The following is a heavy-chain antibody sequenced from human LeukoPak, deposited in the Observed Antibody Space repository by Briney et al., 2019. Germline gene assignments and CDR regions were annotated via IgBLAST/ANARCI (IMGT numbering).Heavy chain of an antibody. CDR2: IYTSGST. Sequence: PSETLSLTCTVSGGSISSYYWSWIRQPAGKGLEWIGRIYTSGSTSYNPSLKSRVTMSVDTSKNQFSLKLSSVTAADTAVYYCARARIVGATTYYFDYWGQGTLVTVSS. V-gene: IGHV4-4*07. CDR3: ARARIVGATTYYFDY. D-gene: IGHD1-26*01. J-gene: IGHJ4*02. CDR1: GGSISSYY.